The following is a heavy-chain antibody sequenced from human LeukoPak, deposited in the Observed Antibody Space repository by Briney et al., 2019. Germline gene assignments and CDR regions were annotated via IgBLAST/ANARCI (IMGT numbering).Heavy chain of an antibody. V-gene: IGHV4-39*07. CDR1: GGSISSSNYY. Sequence: SETLSLTCIVSGGSISSSNYYWGWIRQSPGKGLEWIGSIYSRGSTYYNPSLKSRVTISVDKSKNQFSLNLSSVTAADTAVYYCARRSSGFDYWGQGTLVTVSS. CDR3: ARRSSGFDY. J-gene: IGHJ4*02. CDR2: IYSRGST. D-gene: IGHD3-22*01.